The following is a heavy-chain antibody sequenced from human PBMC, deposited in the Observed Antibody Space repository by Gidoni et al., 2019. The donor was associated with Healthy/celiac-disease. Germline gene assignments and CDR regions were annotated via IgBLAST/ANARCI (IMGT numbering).Heavy chain of an antibody. Sequence: EVQLVESGGGLVQPGGSLRLSCSASGFPFSSYWMSWVRQAPGKGVEWVANIKQDGSEKYYVDSVKGRFTISRDNAKNSLYLQMNSLRAEDTAVYYCARDRSSWYYFDYWGQGTLVTVSS. V-gene: IGHV3-7*03. D-gene: IGHD6-13*01. J-gene: IGHJ4*02. CDR3: ARDRSSWYYFDY. CDR2: IKQDGSEK. CDR1: GFPFSSYW.